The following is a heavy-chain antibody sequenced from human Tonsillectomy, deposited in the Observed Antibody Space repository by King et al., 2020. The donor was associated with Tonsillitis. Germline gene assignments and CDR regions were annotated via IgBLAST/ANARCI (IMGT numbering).Heavy chain of an antibody. CDR1: GITFSDAW. CDR3: TSRCY. CDR2: IRSKSDGGTT. J-gene: IGHJ4*02. Sequence: VQLVESGGGLEKPGGSLRLSCAASGITFSDAWMSGVRQAPGKGLEGVGRIRSKSDGGTTDYAAPVKGRFTISRDDSKNTLYLQMNSLKTEDTAVYYCTSRCYWGQGTLVTVSS. V-gene: IGHV3-15*01. D-gene: IGHD1-1*01.